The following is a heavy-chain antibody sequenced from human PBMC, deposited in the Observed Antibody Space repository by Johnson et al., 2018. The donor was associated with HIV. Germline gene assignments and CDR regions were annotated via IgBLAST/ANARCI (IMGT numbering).Heavy chain of an antibody. CDR3: ARAGYGDFWDAFDI. J-gene: IGHJ3*02. V-gene: IGHV3-7*03. D-gene: IGHD4-17*01. Sequence: VQLVESGGGVVQPGGSLRLSCAATGFSFSSYGMHWVRQAPGKGLEWVANIKQDGSDTYYLDSVKGRFTISRDNTKNSLFLQMDTLRAGDTAVYYCARAGYGDFWDAFDIWGQGTMVTVSS. CDR2: IKQDGSDT. CDR1: GFSFSSYG.